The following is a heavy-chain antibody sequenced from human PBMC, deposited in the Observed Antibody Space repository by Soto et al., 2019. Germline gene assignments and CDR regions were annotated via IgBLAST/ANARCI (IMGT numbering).Heavy chain of an antibody. Sequence: QVQLQESGPGLVKPSQTLSLTCTVSGGSISSGGYYWSWIRQHPGKGLEWIGYIYYTGSTYYNPSLGSRVTISVDTSKNQFSLELRSVSAADTAVYYCARRGWGLNAMDVWGQGTTVTVSS. CDR2: IYYTGST. CDR3: ARRGWGLNAMDV. V-gene: IGHV4-31*03. D-gene: IGHD6-19*01. CDR1: GGSISSGGYY. J-gene: IGHJ6*02.